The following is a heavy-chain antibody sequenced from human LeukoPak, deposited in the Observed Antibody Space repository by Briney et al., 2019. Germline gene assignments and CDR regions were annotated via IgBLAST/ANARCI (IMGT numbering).Heavy chain of an antibody. Sequence: GGSLRLSCAASGFTFSSYWMTWVRQTPGKGLEFVANIKEDGSEMFYLDSVKGRFTISRDNAKNSLYLQMNSLRAEDTAVYYCARSPDGVDHWGQGTLVTVSS. CDR2: IKEDGSEM. CDR1: GFTFSSYW. D-gene: IGHD3-10*01. V-gene: IGHV3-7*01. J-gene: IGHJ4*02. CDR3: ARSPDGVDH.